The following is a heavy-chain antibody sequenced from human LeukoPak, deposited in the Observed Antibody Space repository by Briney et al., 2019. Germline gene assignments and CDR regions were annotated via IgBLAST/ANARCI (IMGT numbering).Heavy chain of an antibody. CDR1: GGSFSGYY. Sequence: SETLSLTCAVYGGSFSGYYWSWIRQPPGKGLEWIGEINHSGSTNYNPSLKGRVTISVDTSKNQFSLKLSSVTAADTAVYYCARVCCPDDYWGQGTLVTVSS. CDR2: INHSGST. J-gene: IGHJ4*02. CDR3: ARVCCPDDY. V-gene: IGHV4-34*01. D-gene: IGHD2-15*01.